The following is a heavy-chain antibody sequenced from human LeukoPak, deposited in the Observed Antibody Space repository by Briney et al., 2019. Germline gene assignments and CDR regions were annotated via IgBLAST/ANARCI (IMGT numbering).Heavy chain of an antibody. V-gene: IGHV3-7*01. CDR2: IKQDGSDT. Sequence: QSGGSLRLSCVASGFTFRNHWMRWVRQVPGKGLEWVASIKQDGSDTYYVDSVKGRFTVSGDNAKNSLYLQMNSLRADDTAVYYCVRVIVAVPAKSDYFDYWGQGTLVTVSS. D-gene: IGHD2-2*01. CDR1: GFTFRNHW. J-gene: IGHJ4*02. CDR3: VRVIVAVPAKSDYFDY.